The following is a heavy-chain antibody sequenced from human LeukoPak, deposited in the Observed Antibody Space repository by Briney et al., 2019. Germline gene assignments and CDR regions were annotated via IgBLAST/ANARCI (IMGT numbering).Heavy chain of an antibody. D-gene: IGHD5-24*01. CDR3: ARVGWRWLQFPDY. V-gene: IGHV1-2*06. CDR2: INPNSGGT. Sequence: GASVKVSCKASGYTFTCYYMHWVRQAPGQGLEWMGRINPNSGGTNYAQKFQGRVTMTRDTSISTAYMELSRLRSDDTAVYYCARVGWRWLQFPDYWGQGTLVTVSS. J-gene: IGHJ4*02. CDR1: GYTFTCYY.